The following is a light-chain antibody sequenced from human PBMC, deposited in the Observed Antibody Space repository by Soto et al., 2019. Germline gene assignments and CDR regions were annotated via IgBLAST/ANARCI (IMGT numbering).Light chain of an antibody. Sequence: DIQMTQSPSTLPASVGDRVTMACRASQSISNWLAWYQQKPGKAPKLLIYAASSLQSGVPSRFSGSGSGTDFTLTISSLQPEDFATYYCQQANSFPITFGQGTRLEIK. V-gene: IGKV1-12*01. J-gene: IGKJ5*01. CDR1: QSISNW. CDR2: AAS. CDR3: QQANSFPIT.